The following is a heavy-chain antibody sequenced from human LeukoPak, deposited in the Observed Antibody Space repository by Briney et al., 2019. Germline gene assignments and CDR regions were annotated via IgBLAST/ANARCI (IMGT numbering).Heavy chain of an antibody. CDR3: ATEGHHSSSWHFDY. J-gene: IGHJ4*02. Sequence: ASVKVSCKVSGYTLTELSMHWVRQAPGKGLEWMGGFDPEDGETIYAQKFQGRVTMTEDTSTDTAYMELSSLRSEDTAVYYCATEGHHSSSWHFDYWGQGTLVTVSS. CDR1: GYTLTELS. D-gene: IGHD6-13*01. CDR2: FDPEDGET. V-gene: IGHV1-24*01.